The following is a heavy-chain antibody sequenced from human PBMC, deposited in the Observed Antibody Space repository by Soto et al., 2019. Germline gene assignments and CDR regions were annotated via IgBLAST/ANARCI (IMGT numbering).Heavy chain of an antibody. D-gene: IGHD3-10*01. J-gene: IGHJ4*02. CDR3: ARGNYYYGSGSYPGDY. V-gene: IGHV1-69*01. Sequence: QVQRVQSGAEVKKPGSSVKVSCKASGGTFSSYAISWVRQAPGQGLEWMGGIIPIFGTANYAQKFQGRVTITADESTSTAYMEMSSLRSEDTAVYYCARGNYYYGSGSYPGDYWGQGTLVTVSS. CDR1: GGTFSSYA. CDR2: IIPIFGTA.